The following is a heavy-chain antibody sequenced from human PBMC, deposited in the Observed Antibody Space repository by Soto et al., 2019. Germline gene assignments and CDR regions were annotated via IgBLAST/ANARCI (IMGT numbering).Heavy chain of an antibody. CDR2: IYYSGST. J-gene: IGHJ4*02. V-gene: IGHV4-31*03. CDR3: ARGLRGYSYGSPFDY. Sequence: QVQLQESGSGLVKPSQTLSLTCTVSGGSISSGDYYCNWIRQHPGKGLEWIGYIYYSGSTYYNPSLKSRVTISVDTSKNQFSLNLNSVTAADTAVYYCARGLRGYSYGSPFDYWGQGALVTVSS. CDR1: GGSISSGDYY. D-gene: IGHD5-18*01.